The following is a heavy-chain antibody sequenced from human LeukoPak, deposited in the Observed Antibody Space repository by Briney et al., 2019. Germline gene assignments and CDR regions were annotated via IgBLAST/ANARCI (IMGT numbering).Heavy chain of an antibody. Sequence: PSETLSLTCAVYGGSFSGYYWSWIRQPPGKGLEWIGEINHSGSTNYNPSLKSRLTISVDTSKNQFSLKLSSVTAADTAVYYCTKSSWSLFDPWGQGTLVTVSS. J-gene: IGHJ5*02. V-gene: IGHV4-34*01. CDR1: GGSFSGYY. CDR3: TKSSWSLFDP. D-gene: IGHD3-10*01. CDR2: INHSGST.